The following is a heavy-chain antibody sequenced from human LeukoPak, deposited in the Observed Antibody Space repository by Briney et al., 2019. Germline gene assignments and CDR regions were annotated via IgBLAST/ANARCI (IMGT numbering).Heavy chain of an antibody. CDR1: GGSFSGYC. J-gene: IGHJ2*01. CDR2: INHSGST. Sequence: SETLSLTCAVHGGSFSGYCWSWIRQPPGKGLEWIGEINHSGSTNYNPSLKSRVTISVDTSKNQFSLKLSSVTAADTAVYYCAVHGDYARYFDLWGRGTLVTVSS. CDR3: AVHGDYARYFDL. V-gene: IGHV4-34*01. D-gene: IGHD4-17*01.